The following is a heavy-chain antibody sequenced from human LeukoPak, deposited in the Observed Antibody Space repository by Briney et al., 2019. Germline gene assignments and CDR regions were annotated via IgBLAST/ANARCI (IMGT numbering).Heavy chain of an antibody. J-gene: IGHJ4*02. CDR3: ARDCSSTRCQGPVFDN. V-gene: IGHV1-46*01. CDR2: IHPSGGNT. CDR1: GYTFTSNY. Sequence: ASVKVSCKASGYTFTSNYMHWVRQAPGQGLELMGIIHPSGGNTNYAHTVQGRVAITSDTSTRTVYMELSSLRSEDPAIYYCARDCSSTRCQGPVFDNWGQGTPVTVSS. D-gene: IGHD2-2*01.